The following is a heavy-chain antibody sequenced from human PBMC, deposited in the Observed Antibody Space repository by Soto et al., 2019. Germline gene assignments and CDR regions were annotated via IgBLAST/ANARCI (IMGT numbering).Heavy chain of an antibody. Sequence: GGVLRLSCAASGFTFYDCAMHWVRQAPLKGLEWVSGISWNGGSIGYADSVQARFTISRDNAKNSLYLQSNSLRTEDTALYYCANDISGRGSFYYYYHMDFWAQAITVTAYS. CDR1: GFTFYDCA. CDR2: ISWNGGSI. V-gene: IGHV3-9*01. D-gene: IGHD2-15*01. J-gene: IGHJ6*03. CDR3: ANDISGRGSFYYYYHMDF.